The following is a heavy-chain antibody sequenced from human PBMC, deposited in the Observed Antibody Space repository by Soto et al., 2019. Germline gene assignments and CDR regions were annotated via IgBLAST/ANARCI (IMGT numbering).Heavy chain of an antibody. CDR2: IYYSGST. V-gene: IGHV4-30-4*01. CDR1: GGSISSGDYY. Sequence: SETLSLTCTVSGGSISSGDYYGMWIRQPPGKGLGWIGYIYYSGSTYYNPSLKSRVTISVDTSMNQFSLKLSSVTAADTAVYYCARAHGGNSDFDYWGQGTLVTVSS. D-gene: IGHD2-21*02. CDR3: ARAHGGNSDFDY. J-gene: IGHJ4*02.